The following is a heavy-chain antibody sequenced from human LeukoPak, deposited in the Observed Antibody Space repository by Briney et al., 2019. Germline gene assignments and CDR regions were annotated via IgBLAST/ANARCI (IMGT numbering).Heavy chain of an antibody. V-gene: IGHV3-15*01. J-gene: IGHJ4*02. CDR1: GFTFSNAW. D-gene: IGHD6-19*01. CDR3: TTDGGYSSGWYFDY. CDR2: IKSKTDVGTT. Sequence: PGGPLRLSCAASGFTFSNAWMSWVRQAPGKGLEWVGRIKSKTDVGTTDYAAPVKGRFTISRDDSKNTLYLQMNSLKTEDTAVYYCTTDGGYSSGWYFDYWGQGTLVTVSS.